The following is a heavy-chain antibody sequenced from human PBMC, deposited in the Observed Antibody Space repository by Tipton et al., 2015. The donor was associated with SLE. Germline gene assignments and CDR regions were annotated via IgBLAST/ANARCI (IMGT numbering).Heavy chain of an antibody. D-gene: IGHD2/OR15-2a*01. J-gene: IGHJ4*02. V-gene: IGHV4-34*01. Sequence: TLSLTCAVYGGSFSGYYWSWIRQPPGKGLEWIGEINHSGSTNYNPSLKSRVTISLDTSKNQFSLKLSSMTAADTAVYYCARVRKIGISDFDYWGQGTLVTVSS. CDR1: GGSFSGYY. CDR2: INHSGST. CDR3: ARVRKIGISDFDY.